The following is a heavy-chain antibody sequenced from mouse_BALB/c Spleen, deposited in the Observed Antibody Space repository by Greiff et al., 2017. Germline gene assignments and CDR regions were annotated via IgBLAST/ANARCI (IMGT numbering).Heavy chain of an antibody. J-gene: IGHJ3*01. V-gene: IGHV1S56*01. CDR1: GYTFTSYY. D-gene: IGHD4-1*02. CDR3: ARSQRGRGAWFAY. CDR2: IYPGNVNT. Sequence: VQLQQSGPELVKPGASVRISCKASGYTFTSYYIHWVKQRPGQGLEWIGWIYPGNVNTKYNEKFKGKATLTADKSSSTAYMQLSSLTSEDSAVYFCARSQRGRGAWFAYWGQGTLVTVSA.